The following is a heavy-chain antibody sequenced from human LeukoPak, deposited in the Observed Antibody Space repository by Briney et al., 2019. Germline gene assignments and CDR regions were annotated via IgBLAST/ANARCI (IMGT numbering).Heavy chain of an antibody. CDR3: AGTYYYDSSGYYHYSL. V-gene: IGHV4-59*01. D-gene: IGHD3-22*01. Sequence: EPSETLSLTCTVSGGSISSYYWSWIRQPPGKGLEWIGYIYYSGSTNYNPSLKSRVTISVDTSKNQFSLKLSSVTAADTAVYYCAGTYYYDSSGYYHYSLWGQGTLVTVSS. J-gene: IGHJ4*02. CDR1: GGSISSYY. CDR2: IYYSGST.